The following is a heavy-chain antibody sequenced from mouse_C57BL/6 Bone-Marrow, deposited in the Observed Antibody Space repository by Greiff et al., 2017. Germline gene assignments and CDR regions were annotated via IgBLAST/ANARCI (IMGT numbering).Heavy chain of an antibody. Sequence: VQLQQSGPGLVQPSQSLSITCTVSGFSLTSYGVHWVRQSPGKGLEWLGVIWSGGSTDYNAAFISRLSISKDNSKSQVFFKMNSLQANDTAKYYCAIYDGYYFDIWGAGTTVTDSS. J-gene: IGHJ1*01. D-gene: IGHD2-3*01. CDR2: IWSGGST. CDR1: GFSLTSYG. V-gene: IGHV2-2*02. CDR3: AIYDGYYFDI.